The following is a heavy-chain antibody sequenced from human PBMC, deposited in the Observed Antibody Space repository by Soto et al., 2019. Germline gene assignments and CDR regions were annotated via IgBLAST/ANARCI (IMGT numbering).Heavy chain of an antibody. CDR2: IYYSGST. D-gene: IGHD5-12*01. Sequence: SETLSLTCPVSGGSISSYYWSWIRQPPGKGLEWIGYIYYSGSTNYNPSLKSRVTISVDTSKNQFSLKLSSVTAADTAVYYCARVTKAFSGYERWFVPGGQGTLVNVSS. J-gene: IGHJ5*02. V-gene: IGHV4-59*01. CDR1: GGSISSYY. CDR3: ARVTKAFSGYERWFVP.